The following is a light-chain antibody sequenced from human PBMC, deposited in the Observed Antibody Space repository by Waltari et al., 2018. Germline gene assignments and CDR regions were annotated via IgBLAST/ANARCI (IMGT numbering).Light chain of an antibody. Sequence: DIQMTQSPSSLSASVGDRVTITCRASQSISSYLNWYQQKPGKAPKLLIYAASSLQSGVPSRFSGSGSVTDFTLTIISLQPEDFATYYCQQSYSTRFTFGPGTKVDIK. V-gene: IGKV1-39*01. CDR3: QQSYSTRFT. CDR2: AAS. J-gene: IGKJ3*01. CDR1: QSISSY.